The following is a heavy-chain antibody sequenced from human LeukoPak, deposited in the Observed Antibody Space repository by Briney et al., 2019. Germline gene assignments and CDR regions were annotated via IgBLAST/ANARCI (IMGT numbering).Heavy chain of an antibody. CDR3: AKRGEGVSNRWYMNNWFDP. Sequence: PGGSLRLSCAASGFTFDDNGMSWVRQAPGKGLEWVSGINWSGGSTGYADSVKGRFTISRDNSKNTLYLQMNSLRAEDTAVYYCAKRGEGVSNRWYMNNWFDPWGQGTRVTVSS. D-gene: IGHD6-13*01. CDR1: GFTFDDNG. J-gene: IGHJ5*02. V-gene: IGHV3-20*04. CDR2: INWSGGST.